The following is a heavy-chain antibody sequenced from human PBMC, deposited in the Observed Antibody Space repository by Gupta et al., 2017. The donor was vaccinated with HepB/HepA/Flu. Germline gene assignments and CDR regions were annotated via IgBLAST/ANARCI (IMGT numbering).Heavy chain of an antibody. CDR3: ARDPDCSSTSCYSWYFDL. J-gene: IGHJ2*01. Sequence: QVQLVESGGGVVQPGRSRRLSCAASGFSCSSYVMHLGRRATGKGLEWLAVIWYDGSKEYYGESVKGRFIISRDNSKNTLYLQMNSLRVEDTAVYYCARDPDCSSTSCYSWYFDLWGRGTLVTVSS. CDR2: IWYDGSKE. D-gene: IGHD2-2*02. CDR1: GFSCSSYV. V-gene: IGHV3-33*01.